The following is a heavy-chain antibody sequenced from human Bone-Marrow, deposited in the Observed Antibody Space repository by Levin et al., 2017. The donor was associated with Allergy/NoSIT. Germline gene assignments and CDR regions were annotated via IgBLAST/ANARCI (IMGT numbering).Heavy chain of an antibody. J-gene: IGHJ4*02. CDR2: ISGSGNTI. CDR3: ARGTRYNAGGSWSLYLDS. Sequence: PGGSLRLSCAASGFSFSDYYMSWVRQAPGKGLEWLSYISGSGNTIFYAASVKGRFTISRENAKNSLFLQMNGLRAEDTALYYCARGTRYNAGGSWSLYLDSWGQGALVTVSS. CDR1: GFSFSDYY. V-gene: IGHV3-11*01. D-gene: IGHD1-1*01.